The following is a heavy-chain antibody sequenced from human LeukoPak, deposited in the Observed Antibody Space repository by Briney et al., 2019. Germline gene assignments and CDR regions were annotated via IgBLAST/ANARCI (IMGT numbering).Heavy chain of an antibody. J-gene: IGHJ6*02. V-gene: IGHV3-23*01. CDR3: AQPTEGVIAAAPYYYYAMDV. Sequence: GGSLRLSCAASGFTFSTYAMSWVRQAPGKGLEWVSAISGGGGGTYYADSVKGRFTISRDNSKNTLYLQMNSLRAEDTAVYYCAQPTEGVIAAAPYYYYAMDVWGQGTTVTVSS. D-gene: IGHD6-13*01. CDR2: ISGGGGGT. CDR1: GFTFSTYA.